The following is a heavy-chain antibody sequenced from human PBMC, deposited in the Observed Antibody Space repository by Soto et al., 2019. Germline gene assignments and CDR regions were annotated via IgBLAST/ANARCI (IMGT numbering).Heavy chain of an antibody. V-gene: IGHV1-46*01. D-gene: IGHD4-4*01. CDR1: GYTFTSYY. J-gene: IGHJ6*02. Sequence: QVQLVQSGAEVKKPGASVKVSCKASGYTFTSYYMHWVRLAPGQGLEWMGIINPDGGGTSYAQHFQVRVIMTRDTSTSTVYMEMSSLRSEDTAVYYCAVGGNYLSMDVWGQGTTVTVSS. CDR3: AVGGNYLSMDV. CDR2: INPDGGGT.